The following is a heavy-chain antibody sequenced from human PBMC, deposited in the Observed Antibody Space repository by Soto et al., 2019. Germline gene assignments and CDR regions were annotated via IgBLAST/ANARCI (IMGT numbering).Heavy chain of an antibody. CDR1: GGTFSSYA. CDR2: IIPIFGTA. V-gene: IGHV1-69*12. CDR3: ALHYGSGSNYYYYGMDV. Sequence: QVQLVQSGAEVKKPGSSVKVSCKASGGTFSSYAISWVRQAPGQGLEWMGGIIPIFGTADYAQKFQGRVTITADESTSTAYMELSCLRSEDTAVYYCALHYGSGSNYYYYGMDVWGQGTTVTVSS. D-gene: IGHD3-10*01. J-gene: IGHJ6*02.